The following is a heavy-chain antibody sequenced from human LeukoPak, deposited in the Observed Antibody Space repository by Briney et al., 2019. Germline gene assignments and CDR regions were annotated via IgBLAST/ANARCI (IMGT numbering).Heavy chain of an antibody. CDR2: ISDNTGTI. J-gene: IGHJ4*02. D-gene: IGHD6-19*01. CDR3: ARRSKTYSSGWYMLVVRY. CDR1: GFTFSNYN. V-gene: IGHV3-48*01. Sequence: GGSLRLSCAASGFTFSNYNINWVRQAPGKGLEWVSYISDNTGTIYYADSVKGRFTISRDNSKNTLYLQMNSLRAEDTAVYYCARRSKTYSSGWYMLVVRYWGQGTLVTVSS.